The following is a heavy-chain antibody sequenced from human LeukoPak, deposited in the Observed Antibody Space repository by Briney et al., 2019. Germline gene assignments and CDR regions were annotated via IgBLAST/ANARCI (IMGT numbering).Heavy chain of an antibody. CDR1: GYSFTSYW. V-gene: IGHV5-51*01. J-gene: IGHJ4*02. D-gene: IGHD7-27*01. CDR2: IYPGDSDT. CDR3: ARHKHSRLTGNDY. Sequence: GESLKISCKGSGYSFTSYWIGWVRQMPGKGLEWMGIIYPGDSDTRYGPSFQGQVTISADKSISTAYLQWSSLKASDTAMYYCARHKHSRLTGNDYWGQGTLVTVSS.